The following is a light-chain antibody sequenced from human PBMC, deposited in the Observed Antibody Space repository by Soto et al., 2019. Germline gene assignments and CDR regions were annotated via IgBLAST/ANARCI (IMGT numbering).Light chain of an antibody. Sequence: DVQMTQAPSSLSASVGDRVTITCRASQGISNYLAWYQQKPGKVPKLLIYAASILQSGVTSRFSGSVSGTHFTLTISSLQPEDVATYYCQKYNRAPRTFGGGTKVEIK. CDR2: AAS. CDR1: QGISNY. V-gene: IGKV1-27*01. CDR3: QKYNRAPRT. J-gene: IGKJ4*01.